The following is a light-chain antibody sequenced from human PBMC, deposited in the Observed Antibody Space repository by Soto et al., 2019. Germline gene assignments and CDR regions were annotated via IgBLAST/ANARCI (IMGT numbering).Light chain of an antibody. CDR1: QSVSSTY. V-gene: IGKV3-20*01. J-gene: IGKJ2*01. Sequence: EIVLTQSPDTLSLSPGERATLSCRASQSVSSTYLAWYQQKPGQAPRLLIYGASSRATAIPDRFSGSGSGTDFTLTISRLEPEDFAVYYCQQYSSSPRTFGQGTKLEIK. CDR3: QQYSSSPRT. CDR2: GAS.